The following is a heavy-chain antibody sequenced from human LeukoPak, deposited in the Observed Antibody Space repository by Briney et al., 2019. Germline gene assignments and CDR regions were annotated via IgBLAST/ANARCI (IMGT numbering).Heavy chain of an antibody. Sequence: PGGSLRLSCAASGFTFSSYSMNWVRQAPGKGLEWVSSISSSSYIYYADSVKGRFTISRDNAKNSLYLQMNSLRAEDTAVYYCARDRAWGGAAAGKGDYWGQGTLVTVSS. CDR1: GFTFSSYS. CDR3: ARDRAWGGAAAGKGDY. V-gene: IGHV3-21*01. CDR2: ISSSSYI. D-gene: IGHD6-13*01. J-gene: IGHJ4*02.